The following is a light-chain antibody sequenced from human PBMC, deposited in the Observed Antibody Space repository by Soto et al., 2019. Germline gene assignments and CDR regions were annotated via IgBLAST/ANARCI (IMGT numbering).Light chain of an antibody. CDR1: QSVSSSY. Sequence: EIMLTPSARTMSVSPEEIATLSCRVSQSVSSSYLAWYQQKPGQAPRLLIYGASTRATGIPARFSGSGSGTEFTLTIISLRSEDFAAYHSQQSNYWPPGTVGGGTKVDIK. CDR2: GAS. V-gene: IGKV3-15*01. CDR3: QQSNYWPPGT. J-gene: IGKJ4*01.